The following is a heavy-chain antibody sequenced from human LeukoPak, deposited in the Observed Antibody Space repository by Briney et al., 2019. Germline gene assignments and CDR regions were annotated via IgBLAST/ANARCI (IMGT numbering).Heavy chain of an antibody. Sequence: SETLSLTCAVYGGSFSGYYWSWIRQPPGKGLEWIGEINHSGSTNYNPSLKSRATISVDTSKNQFSLKLSSVTAADTAVYYCARAVLWFGELLSGYYYMDVWGKGTTVTVSS. CDR1: GGSFSGYY. J-gene: IGHJ6*03. V-gene: IGHV4-34*01. CDR3: ARAVLWFGELLSGYYYMDV. CDR2: INHSGST. D-gene: IGHD3-10*01.